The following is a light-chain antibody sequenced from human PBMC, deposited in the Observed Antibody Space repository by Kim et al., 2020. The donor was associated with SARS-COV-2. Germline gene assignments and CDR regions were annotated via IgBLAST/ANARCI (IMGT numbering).Light chain of an antibody. CDR1: SLRSYY. CDR3: NSRQSSDNHVV. CDR2: GKK. J-gene: IGLJ2*01. Sequence: ASGQKGRITCPGDSLRSYYASWYRQKPGQATLLVIYGKKNRPSEIPDRFSGSSAGNAAVLTSTGAEPEDEADYSCNSRQSSDNHVVFGGGTQLTVL. V-gene: IGLV3-19*01.